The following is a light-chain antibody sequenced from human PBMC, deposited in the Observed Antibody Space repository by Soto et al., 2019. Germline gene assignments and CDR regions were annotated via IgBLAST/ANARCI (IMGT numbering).Light chain of an antibody. CDR3: QQYASSLWT. Sequence: EIVLTQSPGTLSLSPGERATLSCRASQSVSSSYLAWYQQKPGQAPRLLIYGASSRATGIPDRFSGSGSGTEFTRTISGLEPEDFAVYFGQQYASSLWTFGYGSNVEI. V-gene: IGKV3-20*01. CDR1: QSVSSSY. J-gene: IGKJ1*01. CDR2: GAS.